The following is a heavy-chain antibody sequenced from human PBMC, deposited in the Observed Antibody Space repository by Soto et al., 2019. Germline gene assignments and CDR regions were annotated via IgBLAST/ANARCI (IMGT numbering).Heavy chain of an antibody. CDR2: ISYDGTTK. CDR1: GFTFSTHA. D-gene: IGHD6-13*01. J-gene: IGHJ5*02. CDR3: ARDWRTAGTTGWFDP. Sequence: QEQVVESGGGVVQPGRSLRLSCAASGFTFSTHAMHWVRQAPGRGLEWVAIISYDGTTKDYADSVKGRFTISRDNSKNAVYLQMNSLRSEDTALYYCARDWRTAGTTGWFDPWGQGTLVNVSS. V-gene: IGHV3-30-3*01.